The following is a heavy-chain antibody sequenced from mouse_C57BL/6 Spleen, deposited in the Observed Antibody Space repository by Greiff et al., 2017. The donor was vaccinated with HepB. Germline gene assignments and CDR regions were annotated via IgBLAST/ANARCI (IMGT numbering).Heavy chain of an antibody. CDR1: GYTFTDYY. V-gene: IGHV1-26*01. J-gene: IGHJ2*01. Sequence: DVKLQESGPELVKPGASVKISCKASGYTFTDYYMNWVKQSHGKSLEWIGDINPNNGGTSYNQKFKGKATLTVDKSSSTAYMELRSLTSEDSAVYYCAKSPYYYGSSLDYWGQGTTLTVSS. D-gene: IGHD1-1*01. CDR2: INPNNGGT. CDR3: AKSPYYYGSSLDY.